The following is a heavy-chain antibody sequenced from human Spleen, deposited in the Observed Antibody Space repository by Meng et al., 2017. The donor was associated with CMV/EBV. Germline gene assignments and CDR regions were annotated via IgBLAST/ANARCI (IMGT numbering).Heavy chain of an antibody. V-gene: IGHV1-69*05. CDR1: GGTFSSYA. CDR3: ARVPDSRAPEDDY. CDR2: IIPMFRQT. Sequence: CADSGGTFSSYAINWVRQAPGHGLEWIGNIIPMFRQTNYARKFQGRVTITTGESSGTVFMELSSLTLDDTAIYFCARVPDSRAPEDDYWGQGTLVTVSS. J-gene: IGHJ4*02. D-gene: IGHD6-6*01.